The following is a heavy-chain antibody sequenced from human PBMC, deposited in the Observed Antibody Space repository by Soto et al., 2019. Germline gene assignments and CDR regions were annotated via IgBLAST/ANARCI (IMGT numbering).Heavy chain of an antibody. D-gene: IGHD4-17*01. CDR3: ARAWYDYGDYVQYYFGY. J-gene: IGHJ4*02. CDR2: IYYSGRT. Sequence: QVQLQESGPGLVKPSETLSLTCTVSGGSISSYYWSWIRQPPGKGLAWIGYIYYSGRTNYNPSLKSRVTISVDTCKNQFSLKLSSVTAAYTAVYYCARAWYDYGDYVQYYFGYWGQGTLVTVSS. CDR1: GGSISSYY. V-gene: IGHV4-59*01.